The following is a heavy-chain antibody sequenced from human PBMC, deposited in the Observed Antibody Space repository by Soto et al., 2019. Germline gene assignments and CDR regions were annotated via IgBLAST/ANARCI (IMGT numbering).Heavy chain of an antibody. CDR2: INSNGGST. CDR1: GYTFSTYA. J-gene: IGHJ4*02. V-gene: IGHV3-64*01. CDR3: ARAPGYSGYDALDY. Sequence: EVQLVESGGGLVQPGASLRLSCAASGYTFSTYAMHWVRQAPGKGLEYVSVINSNGGSTFYANSVKGRFTISRDNSKNTLYLQMGSLRVEDTGVYYCARAPGYSGYDALDYWGQGTLVTVSS. D-gene: IGHD5-12*01.